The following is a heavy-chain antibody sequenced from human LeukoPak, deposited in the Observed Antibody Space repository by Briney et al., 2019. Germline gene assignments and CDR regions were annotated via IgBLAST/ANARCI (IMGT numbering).Heavy chain of an antibody. CDR3: ARDPEWAAAGTGYYYYGMDV. Sequence: PGGSLRLSCAASGFTFSSYAMHWVRQAPGKGLEWVAVISYDGSNKYYADSVKGRFTISRDNSKNTLYLQMNSLRAEDTAVYYCARDPEWAAAGTGYYYYGMDVRGQGTTVTVSS. D-gene: IGHD6-13*01. V-gene: IGHV3-30-3*01. CDR2: ISYDGSNK. J-gene: IGHJ6*02. CDR1: GFTFSSYA.